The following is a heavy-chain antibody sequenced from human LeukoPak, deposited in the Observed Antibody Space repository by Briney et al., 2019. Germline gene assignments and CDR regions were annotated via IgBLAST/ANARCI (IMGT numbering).Heavy chain of an antibody. V-gene: IGHV1-2*02. Sequence: ASVKVSCKASGYTFTGYYMHWVRQAPGQGIEWMGWINPNSGGTNYAQKFQGRVTMTRDTSISTAYMELSRLRSDDTAVYYCARDWGRRGIVGSFVDYWGQGTLVTVSS. CDR3: ARDWGRRGIVGSFVDY. D-gene: IGHD1-26*01. CDR2: INPNSGGT. CDR1: GYTFTGYY. J-gene: IGHJ4*02.